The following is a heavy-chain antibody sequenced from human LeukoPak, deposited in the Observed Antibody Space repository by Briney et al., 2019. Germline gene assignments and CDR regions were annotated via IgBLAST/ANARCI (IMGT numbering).Heavy chain of an antibody. CDR2: ISSSSSYI. CDR3: ARVGYCSSTSCYTGRDYYYYGMDV. J-gene: IGHJ6*02. D-gene: IGHD2-2*02. CDR1: GFTFSSYS. V-gene: IGHV3-21*01. Sequence: GGSLRLSCAASGFTFSSYSMNWVRQAPGKGLEWVSSISSSSSYIYYADSVKGRFTISRDNAKNSLYLQTNSLRAEDTAVYYCARVGYCSSTSCYTGRDYYYYGMDVWGQGTTVTVSS.